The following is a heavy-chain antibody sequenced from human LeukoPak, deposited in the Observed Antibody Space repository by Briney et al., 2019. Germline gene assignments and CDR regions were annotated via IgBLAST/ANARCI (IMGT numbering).Heavy chain of an antibody. V-gene: IGHV1-3*01. CDR3: AREYYYDSSGSPPVDP. CDR2: IDAGNGNT. CDR1: GYTFTSYA. Sequence: GASVKVSCKASGYTFTSYAMHWVRQAPGQRLEWMGWIDAGNGNTKYSQKFQGRVTITRDTSASTAYMELSSLRSEDTAVYYCAREYYYDSSGSPPVDPWGQGTLVTVSS. D-gene: IGHD3-22*01. J-gene: IGHJ5*02.